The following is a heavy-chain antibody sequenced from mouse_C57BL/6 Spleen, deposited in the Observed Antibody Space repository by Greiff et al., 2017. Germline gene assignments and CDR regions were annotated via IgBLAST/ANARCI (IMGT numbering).Heavy chain of an antibody. CDR1: GFNIKNTY. V-gene: IGHV14-3*01. CDR3: ARSLYGSSYEWYCDV. Sequence: EVQLQQSVAELVRPGASVKLSCTASGFNIKNTYMHWVKQRPEQGLEWIGRIDPANGNTKYAPKFQGKATITADTSSNTAYLQLSSLTSEDTAIYYCARSLYGSSYEWYCDVWGTGTTVTVSS. CDR2: IDPANGNT. J-gene: IGHJ1*03. D-gene: IGHD1-1*01.